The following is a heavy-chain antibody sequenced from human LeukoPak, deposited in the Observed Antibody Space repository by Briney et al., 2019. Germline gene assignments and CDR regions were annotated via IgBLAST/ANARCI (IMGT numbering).Heavy chain of an antibody. CDR1: GYTFTSYA. V-gene: IGHV1-3*01. Sequence: ASVKVSCKASGYTFTSYAMHWVRQAPGQRLKWMGWINAGNGNTKYSQKFQGRVTITRDTSASTAYMELSSLRSEDTAVYYCARVRGPNYDILTGYYYYEYFQHWGQGTLVTVSS. D-gene: IGHD3-9*01. J-gene: IGHJ1*01. CDR2: INAGNGNT. CDR3: ARVRGPNYDILTGYYYYEYFQH.